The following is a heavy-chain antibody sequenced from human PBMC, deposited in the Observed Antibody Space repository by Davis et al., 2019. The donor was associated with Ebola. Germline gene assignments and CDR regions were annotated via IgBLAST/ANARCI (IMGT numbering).Heavy chain of an antibody. CDR3: ARDMGSWAARPGYYYYYYGMDV. CDR2: ISSSSSTI. Sequence: GSLRLSCAASGFTFSSYSMNWVRQAPGKGLEWVSYISSSSSTIYYADSVKGRFTISRDNAKNSLYLQMNSLRDEDTAVYYCARDMGSWAARPGYYYYYYGMDVWGQGTTVTVSS. V-gene: IGHV3-48*02. CDR1: GFTFSSYS. J-gene: IGHJ6*02. D-gene: IGHD3-10*01.